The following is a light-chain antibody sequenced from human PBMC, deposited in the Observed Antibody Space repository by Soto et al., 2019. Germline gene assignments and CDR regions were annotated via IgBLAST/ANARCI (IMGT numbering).Light chain of an antibody. CDR2: AAS. V-gene: IGKV1-39*01. J-gene: IGKJ2*01. CDR1: QSISSY. Sequence: DIQMTQSPASLSASVGDRVTITCRASQSISSYLNWYQQKPGKAPKLLIYAASSLQSGVPSRFSGSGSGTDFTLTISSLKPEDFANDYCQQSYSTLYTFGQGTKLEIK. CDR3: QQSYSTLYT.